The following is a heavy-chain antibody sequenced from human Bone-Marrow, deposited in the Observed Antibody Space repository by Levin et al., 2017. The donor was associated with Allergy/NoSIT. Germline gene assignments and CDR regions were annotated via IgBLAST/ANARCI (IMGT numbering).Heavy chain of an antibody. CDR3: ARDGVGTAAGTP. CDR2: IYSGGDT. J-gene: IGHJ4*02. D-gene: IGHD6-13*01. V-gene: IGHV3-66*01. CDR1: GFTVSNNY. Sequence: PGGSLRLSCAASGFTVSNNYMSWVRQAPGKGLEWVSLIYSGGDTQYADSVKGRFTISRDNSKNTLYLQMNSLRADDTAVYYCARDGVGTAAGTPWGQGTLVTVSS.